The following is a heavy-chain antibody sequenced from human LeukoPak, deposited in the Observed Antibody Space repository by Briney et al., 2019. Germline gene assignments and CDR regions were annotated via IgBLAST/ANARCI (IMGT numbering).Heavy chain of an antibody. D-gene: IGHD6-13*01. CDR2: IYHSGST. CDR3: ARYILAAAGTPFDY. Sequence: SETLSLTCAVSGGSISSSNWWSWVRQPPGKGLEWIGEIYHSGSTNYNPSLKSRVTISVDRSKNQFSLKLSSVTAADTAVYYCARYILAAAGTPFDYWGQGTLVTVSS. V-gene: IGHV4-4*02. J-gene: IGHJ4*02. CDR1: GGSISSSNW.